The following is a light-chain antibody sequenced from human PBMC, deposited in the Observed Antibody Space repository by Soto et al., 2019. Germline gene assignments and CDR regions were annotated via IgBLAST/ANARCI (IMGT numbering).Light chain of an antibody. CDR2: ELS. J-gene: IGLJ1*01. CDR1: SSDVGGYNH. V-gene: IGLV2-14*01. CDR3: SSYTSSSTLLYV. Sequence: QSALTQPASVSGSPGQSITISCTGTSSDVGGYNHVSWYQQYPGKAPKVIIYELSNRPSGISNRFSGSKSGNTASLTISGLQAEDEADYSCSSYTSSSTLLYVFGTGTKLTVL.